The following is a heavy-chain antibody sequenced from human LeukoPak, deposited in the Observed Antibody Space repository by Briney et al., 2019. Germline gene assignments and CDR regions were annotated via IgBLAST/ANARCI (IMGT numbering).Heavy chain of an antibody. CDR2: IRYDGSNK. Sequence: PGGSLRLSCAASGFTFSSYGMHWVRQAPGKGLEWVALIRYDGSNKYYADSVKGRFTISRDNSKNTLYLQMNSLRAEDTAVYYCAKGKGNCGGDCRAKDYYYYYMDVWGKGTTVTVSS. CDR3: AKGKGNCGGDCRAKDYYYYYMDV. D-gene: IGHD2-21*01. V-gene: IGHV3-30*02. CDR1: GFTFSSYG. J-gene: IGHJ6*03.